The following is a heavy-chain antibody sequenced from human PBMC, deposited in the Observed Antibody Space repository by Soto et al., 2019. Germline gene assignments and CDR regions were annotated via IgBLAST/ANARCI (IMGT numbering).Heavy chain of an antibody. D-gene: IGHD1-26*01. CDR1: GGSFSGYY. Sequence: SETLSLTCAVYGGSFSGYYWSWIRQPPGKGLEWIGEINHSGSTNYNPSLKSRVTISVDTSKNQFSLKLSSVTAADTAVYYCARDIVGAIDAFDIWGQGTMVTVSS. V-gene: IGHV4-34*01. CDR3: ARDIVGAIDAFDI. J-gene: IGHJ3*02. CDR2: INHSGST.